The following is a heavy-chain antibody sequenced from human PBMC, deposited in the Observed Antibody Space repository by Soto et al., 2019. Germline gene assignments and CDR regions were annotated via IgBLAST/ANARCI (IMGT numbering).Heavy chain of an antibody. CDR1: GGSVSSGDYF. J-gene: IGHJ6*02. Sequence: SETLSLTCTVSGGSVSSGDYFWSWLRQSPGKRLEWIAYVYYSGSTNYNPSLKSRATISVDTSKSQVSLTLTSMTAADAALYYCARSPNYYYYGFDVWGQGTAVTVSS. CDR2: VYYSGST. V-gene: IGHV4-61*08. D-gene: IGHD3-10*01. CDR3: ARSPNYYYYGFDV.